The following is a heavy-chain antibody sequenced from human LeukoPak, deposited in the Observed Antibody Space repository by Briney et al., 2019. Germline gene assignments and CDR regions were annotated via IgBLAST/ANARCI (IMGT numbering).Heavy chain of an antibody. CDR1: GGSFSGYY. CDR3: ARAQGTTADH. V-gene: IGHV4-34*01. D-gene: IGHD4-11*01. J-gene: IGHJ5*02. Sequence: SETLSLTCAVYGGSFSGYYWSWIRQPPGKGLEWIGEINHSGSTNYNPSLKSRVTISVDTSKNQFSLKLSSVTAADTAVYYCARAQGTTADHWGQGTLVTVSS. CDR2: INHSGST.